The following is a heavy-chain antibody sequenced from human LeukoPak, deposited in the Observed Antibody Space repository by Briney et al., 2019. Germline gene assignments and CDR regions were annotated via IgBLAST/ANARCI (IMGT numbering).Heavy chain of an antibody. J-gene: IGHJ4*02. D-gene: IGHD2-15*01. V-gene: IGHV4-34*01. CDR1: GGSFSGYY. CDR2: INHSGST. CDR3: ANSPAAHLDY. Sequence: EPSETLSLTCAVYGGSFSGYYWSWIRQPPGKGLEWIGEINHSGSTNYNPSLKSRVTISVDTSKNQFSLKLSSVTAADTAVYYCANSPAAHLDYWGQGTLVTVSS.